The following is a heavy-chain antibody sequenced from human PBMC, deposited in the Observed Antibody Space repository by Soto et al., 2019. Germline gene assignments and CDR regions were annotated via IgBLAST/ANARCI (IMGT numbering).Heavy chain of an antibody. CDR2: IYYSGST. CDR3: ARGPSLGGSYYWFDP. D-gene: IGHD1-26*01. J-gene: IGHJ5*02. Sequence: SETLSLTCTVSGGSISSGGYYWSWIRQHPGKGLEWIGYIYYSGSTYYNPSLKSRVTISVDTSKNQFSLKLSSVTAADTAVYYCARGPSLGGSYYWFDPWGQGTLVTVSS. CDR1: GGSISSGGYY. V-gene: IGHV4-31*03.